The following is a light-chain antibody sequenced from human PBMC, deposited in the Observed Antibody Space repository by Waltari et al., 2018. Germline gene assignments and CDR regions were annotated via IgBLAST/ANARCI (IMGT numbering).Light chain of an antibody. CDR1: MLPKKY. CDR3: YSTTDNNLGV. Sequence: SSELTQPSSVSVSPGQTARITCSGDMLPKKYTRWFQQKPGQAPVLVLYPDSARPSGIPERFSGSSSGTTVTLTISGAQVEDEADYYCYSTTDNNLGVFGPGTGVTVL. CDR2: PDS. J-gene: IGLJ1*01. V-gene: IGLV3-27*01.